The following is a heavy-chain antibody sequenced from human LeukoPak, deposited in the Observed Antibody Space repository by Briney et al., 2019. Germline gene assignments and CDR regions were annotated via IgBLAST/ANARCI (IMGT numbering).Heavy chain of an antibody. CDR2: IIPIFGTA. CDR3: ARDRAIFGQYYFDY. CDR1: GGTFSSYA. D-gene: IGHD3-3*01. V-gene: IGHV1-69*13. J-gene: IGHJ4*02. Sequence: ASVTVSFTASGGTFSSYAISWVRQAPGQGLEWMGGIIPIFGTANYAQKFQGRVTITADESTSTAYMELSSLRSEDTAVYYCARDRAIFGQYYFDYWGQGTLVTVSS.